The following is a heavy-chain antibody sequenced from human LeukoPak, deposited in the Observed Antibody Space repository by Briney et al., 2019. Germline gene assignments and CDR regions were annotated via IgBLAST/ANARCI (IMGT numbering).Heavy chain of an antibody. Sequence: ASVKVSCKASGYTFTGYYMHWVRQAPGQGLEWMGWINPNSGSTNYAQKFQGRVTMTRDTSISTAYMELSRLRSDDTAVYYCARDLVGSGWYYYYYGMDVWGQGTTVTVSS. CDR1: GYTFTGYY. V-gene: IGHV1-2*02. D-gene: IGHD6-19*01. J-gene: IGHJ6*02. CDR2: INPNSGST. CDR3: ARDLVGSGWYYYYYGMDV.